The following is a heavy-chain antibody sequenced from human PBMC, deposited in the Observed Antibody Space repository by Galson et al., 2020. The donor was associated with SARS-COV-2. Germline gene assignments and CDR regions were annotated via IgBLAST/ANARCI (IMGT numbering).Heavy chain of an antibody. CDR3: ARGYYIWYCDL. V-gene: IGHV3-23*01. Sequence: GGSLRLSCAASGFTFNNYAMSWVRQAPGKGLEWVSSMSGIGGHTFYADSVKGRFTISRDNSKNTLYLQMDSLRVEDTAVYYCARGYYIWYCDLWGRGTLVSVSS. CDR2: MSGIGGHT. D-gene: IGHD3-22*01. J-gene: IGHJ2*01. CDR1: GFTFNNYA.